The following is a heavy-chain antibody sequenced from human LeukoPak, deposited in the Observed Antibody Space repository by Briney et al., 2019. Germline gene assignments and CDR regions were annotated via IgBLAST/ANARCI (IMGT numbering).Heavy chain of an antibody. Sequence: SETLSLTCTVSGGSISSSSYYWGWIRQPPGKGLGWIGSIYYSGSTYYNPSLKSRVTISVDTSKNQFSLKLSSVTAADTAVYYCARRLSVGVPGYYYYYMDVWGKGTTVTVSS. D-gene: IGHD1-26*01. CDR2: IYYSGST. CDR1: GGSISSSSYY. J-gene: IGHJ6*03. CDR3: ARRLSVGVPGYYYYYMDV. V-gene: IGHV4-39*01.